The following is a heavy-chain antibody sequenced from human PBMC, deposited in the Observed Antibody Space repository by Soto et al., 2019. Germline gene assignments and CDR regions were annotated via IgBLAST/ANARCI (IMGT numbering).Heavy chain of an antibody. CDR3: ARVSIAVAGIAYYFDY. CDR2: VSHDGSNK. J-gene: IGHJ4*02. CDR1: GFSFSSCA. Sequence: QVQLVESGGGVVQPGRSLRLSCAASGFSFSSCAMHWVRQAPGKGLEWVAVVSHDGSNKYYADSVKGRVTISRDNYINTVYLQMNSLGAEDTAVYYCARVSIAVAGIAYYFDYWGQGTLDTVSS. V-gene: IGHV3-30-3*01. D-gene: IGHD6-19*01.